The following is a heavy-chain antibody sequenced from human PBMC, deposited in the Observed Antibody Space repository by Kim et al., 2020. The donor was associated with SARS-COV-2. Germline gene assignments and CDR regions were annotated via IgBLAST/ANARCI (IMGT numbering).Heavy chain of an antibody. V-gene: IGHV3-30*18. CDR2: ISYDGSNK. CDR1: GFTFSSYG. J-gene: IGHJ4*01. Sequence: GGSLRLSCAASGFTFSSYGMHWVRQAPGKGLEWVAVISYDGSNKYYADSVKGRFTISRDNSKNTLYLQMNSLRAEDTAVYYCAKDPGVCSSSTSCRPHF. D-gene: IGHD2-2*01. CDR3: AKDPGVCSSSTSCRPHF.